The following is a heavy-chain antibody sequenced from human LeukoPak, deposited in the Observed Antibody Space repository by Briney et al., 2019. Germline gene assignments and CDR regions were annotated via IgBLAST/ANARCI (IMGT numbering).Heavy chain of an antibody. CDR2: IYYNGIT. D-gene: IGHD2-8*01. CDR3: ARQRMAPGPFDY. Sequence: SETLSLPCTVSGGSINSYYWTWIRQPPGKGLEWIGYIYYNGITNYNPSRKSRVTISVETSKNQFSLKLSSVTAADTAVYYCARQRMAPGPFDYWGQGTLVTVSS. V-gene: IGHV4-59*08. CDR1: GGSINSYY. J-gene: IGHJ4*02.